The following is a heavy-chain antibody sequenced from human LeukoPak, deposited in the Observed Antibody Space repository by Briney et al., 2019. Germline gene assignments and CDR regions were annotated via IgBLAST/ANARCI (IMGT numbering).Heavy chain of an antibody. V-gene: IGHV4-34*01. CDR1: GGSLSGYY. CDR2: INHSGST. Sequence: SETLFLTCAVYGGSLSGYYWSWIRQPPGKGLEWIGEINHSGSTNYNPSLKSRVTISVDTSKNQFSLKLSSVTAADTAVYYCALAMVRGFNYYYGMGVWGQGTTVTVSS. J-gene: IGHJ6*02. CDR3: ALAMVRGFNYYYGMGV. D-gene: IGHD3-10*01.